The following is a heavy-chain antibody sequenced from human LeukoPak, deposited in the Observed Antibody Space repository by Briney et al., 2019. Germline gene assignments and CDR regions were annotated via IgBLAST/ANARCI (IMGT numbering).Heavy chain of an antibody. CDR2: INHSGST. Sequence: PSETLSLTCAVYGGSFSGYYWSWIRQPPGKGLEWIGEINHSGSTNYNPSLKSRVTISVDTSKNQFSLKLSSVTAADTAVYYCARRHLDCYYDSSGYPRPYYYYYGMDVWGQGTTVTVSS. V-gene: IGHV4-34*01. CDR3: ARRHLDCYYDSSGYPRPYYYYYGMDV. D-gene: IGHD3-22*01. CDR1: GGSFSGYY. J-gene: IGHJ6*02.